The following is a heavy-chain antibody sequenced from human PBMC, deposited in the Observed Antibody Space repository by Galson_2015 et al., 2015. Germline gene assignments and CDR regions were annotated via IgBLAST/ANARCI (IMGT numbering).Heavy chain of an antibody. Sequence: LRLSCAASGFTFSSYEMNWVRQAPGKGLEWVSYISSSGSTIYYADSVKGRFTISRDNAKNSLYLQMNSLGAEDTAVYYCARRTFNDFWSGYDVWGQGTTVTVSS. J-gene: IGHJ6*02. V-gene: IGHV3-48*03. CDR3: ARRTFNDFWSGYDV. CDR1: GFTFSSYE. D-gene: IGHD3-3*01. CDR2: ISSSGSTI.